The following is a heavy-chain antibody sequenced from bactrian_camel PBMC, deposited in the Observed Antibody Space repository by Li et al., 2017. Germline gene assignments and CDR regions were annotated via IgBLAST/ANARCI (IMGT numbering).Heavy chain of an antibody. CDR1: GDTWSIGR. D-gene: IGHD5*01. CDR2: MNWKSETT. J-gene: IGHJ4*01. V-gene: IGHV3-3*01. CDR3: ATTPARGGLFDRVWAYPN. Sequence: QVQLVESGGGSVQAGGDLRLSCSASGDTWSIGRMAWFRQVPGNEREGVAVMNWKSETTYADSVKGRFTISQDNGKNILYLQMNDLKPEDTAMYYCATTPARGGLFDRVWAYPNWGQGTQVTVS.